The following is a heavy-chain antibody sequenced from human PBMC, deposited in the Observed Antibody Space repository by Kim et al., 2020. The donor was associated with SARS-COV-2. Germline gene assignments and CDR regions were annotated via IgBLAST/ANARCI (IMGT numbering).Heavy chain of an antibody. V-gene: IGHV3-74*01. Sequence: YADSEKGRFTISGDNAQKTLGLQMNSLRVEDTSVYYCARWAHGSGRPIDYWGQGTLVTVSS. J-gene: IGHJ4*02. D-gene: IGHD3-10*01. CDR3: ARWAHGSGRPIDY.